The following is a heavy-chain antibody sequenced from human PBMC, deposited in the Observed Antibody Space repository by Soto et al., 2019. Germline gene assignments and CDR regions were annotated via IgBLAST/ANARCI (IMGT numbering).Heavy chain of an antibody. CDR1: GGSISSYY. J-gene: IGHJ4*02. V-gene: IGHV4-59*01. CDR3: ARAYGDYVFDY. D-gene: IGHD4-17*01. Sequence: QVQLQESGPGLVKPSETLSLTCTVSGGSISSYYWSWIRQPPGKGLEWIGYIYYSGSTNYTPSLTRRVTISVDTSKSQSSLTLSSVSAADTVVYYCARAYGDYVFDYWGQGTLVTVSS. CDR2: IYYSGST.